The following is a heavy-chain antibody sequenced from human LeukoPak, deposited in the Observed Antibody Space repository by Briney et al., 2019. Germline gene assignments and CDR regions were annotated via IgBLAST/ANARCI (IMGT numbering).Heavy chain of an antibody. CDR1: GGSFNNYY. V-gene: IGHV4-34*01. CDR2: INHSGST. J-gene: IGHJ5*02. D-gene: IGHD3-10*02. Sequence: SETLSLTCAVYGGSFNNYYWSWIRQPPGKGLEWIGEINHSGSTNYNPSLKSRVTISVDTSKNQFSLKLSSVTAADTAVYYCARLFGVNDPWGQGTLVTVSS. CDR3: ARLFGVNDP.